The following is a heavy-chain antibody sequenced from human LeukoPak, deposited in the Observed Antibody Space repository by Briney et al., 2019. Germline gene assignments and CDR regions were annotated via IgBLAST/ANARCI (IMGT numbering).Heavy chain of an antibody. J-gene: IGHJ5*02. CDR2: IYHSGST. CDR3: ARGGRAIFGVVHDNWFDP. D-gene: IGHD3-3*01. CDR1: GGSISSSNW. Sequence: PSETLSLTCAVSGGSISSSNWWSWVRQPPGKGLEWIGEIYHSGSTNYNPSLKSRVTISVDKSKNQFSLKLSSVTAADTAVYYCARGGRAIFGVVHDNWFDPGGQGTLVTVSS. V-gene: IGHV4-4*02.